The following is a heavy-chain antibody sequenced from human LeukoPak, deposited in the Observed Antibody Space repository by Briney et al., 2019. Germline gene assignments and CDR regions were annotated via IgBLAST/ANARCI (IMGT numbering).Heavy chain of an antibody. Sequence: ASVKVSCKASGYTFTSYGISWVRQAPGQGLEWMGWISAYNGNTNYAQKLQGRVTMTTDTSTSTVYMELRSLRSDDTAVYYCARAWFGELSRYYYYYGMDVWGQGTTVTVSS. V-gene: IGHV1-18*01. CDR1: GYTFTSYG. CDR3: ARAWFGELSRYYYYYGMDV. D-gene: IGHD3-10*01. CDR2: ISAYNGNT. J-gene: IGHJ6*02.